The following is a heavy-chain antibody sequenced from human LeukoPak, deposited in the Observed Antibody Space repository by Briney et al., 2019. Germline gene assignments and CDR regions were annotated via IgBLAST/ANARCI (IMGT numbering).Heavy chain of an antibody. CDR2: IIPILGIA. J-gene: IGHJ5*02. V-gene: IGHV1-69*04. D-gene: IGHD4-11*01. CDR3: ATLRSNYGANWFDP. CDR1: GGTFSSYA. Sequence: SVKVSCKASGGTFSSYAISWVRQAPGQGLEWMGRIIPILGIANYAQKFQGRVTITADKSTSTAYMELSSLRSEDTAVYYCATLRSNYGANWFDPWGQGTLVTVSS.